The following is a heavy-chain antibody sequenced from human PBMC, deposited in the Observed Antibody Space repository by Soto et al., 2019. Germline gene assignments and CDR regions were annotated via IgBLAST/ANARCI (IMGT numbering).Heavy chain of an antibody. V-gene: IGHV1-18*01. CDR2: ISAYNGNT. Sequence: ASVKVSCKASGYTFTNNGISWVRHAPGQGLEWMGWISAYNGNTKYAQKFQGRVTMTTDTSTSTAYMELRSLRSDDTAVYYFARCVGSGSYYNQYNWFDPWGQGTLVTVSS. J-gene: IGHJ5*02. CDR3: ARCVGSGSYYNQYNWFDP. CDR1: GYTFTNNG. D-gene: IGHD3-10*01.